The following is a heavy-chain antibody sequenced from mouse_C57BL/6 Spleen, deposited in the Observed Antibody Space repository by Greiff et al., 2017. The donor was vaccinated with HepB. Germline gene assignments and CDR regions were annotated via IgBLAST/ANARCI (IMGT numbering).Heavy chain of an antibody. V-gene: IGHV1-15*01. Sequence: VQLQQSGAELVRPGASVTLSCKASGYTFTDYEMHWVKQTPVHGLEWIGAIDPETGGTAYNQKFKGKAILTADKSSRTAYMELRSLTSEDSAVYYCTRPYGSSLAWFAYWGQGTLVTVSA. CDR2: IDPETGGT. CDR1: GYTFTDYE. D-gene: IGHD1-1*01. CDR3: TRPYGSSLAWFAY. J-gene: IGHJ3*01.